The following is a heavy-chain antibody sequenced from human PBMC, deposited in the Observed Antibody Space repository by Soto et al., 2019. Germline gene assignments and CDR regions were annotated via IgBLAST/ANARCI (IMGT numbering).Heavy chain of an antibody. CDR3: ARENIDSSGWYVGY. CDR1: GGSISSGGSS. CDR2: IYHSGST. D-gene: IGHD6-19*01. J-gene: IGHJ4*02. V-gene: IGHV4-30-2*01. Sequence: SETLSLTCTVSGGSISSGGSSWSWIRQPPGKGLEWIGYIYHSGSTYYNPSLKSRVTISVDTSKNQFSLKLSSVTAADTAVYYFARENIDSSGWYVGYWGQGTLVTVSS.